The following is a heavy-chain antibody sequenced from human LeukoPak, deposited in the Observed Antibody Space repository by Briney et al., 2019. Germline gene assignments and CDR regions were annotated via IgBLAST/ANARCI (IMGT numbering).Heavy chain of an antibody. CDR3: ARQYSSGWYWGAFDI. CDR1: GFTFSSYA. CDR2: ISGSGGST. Sequence: GGSLRLSCAASGFTFSSYAMSWVRQAPGKGLEWVSAISGSGGSTYYADSVKGRFTISRDNSKNTLYLQMNSLRAEDTAVYYCARQYSSGWYWGAFDIWGRGTMVTVSS. D-gene: IGHD6-19*01. V-gene: IGHV3-23*01. J-gene: IGHJ3*02.